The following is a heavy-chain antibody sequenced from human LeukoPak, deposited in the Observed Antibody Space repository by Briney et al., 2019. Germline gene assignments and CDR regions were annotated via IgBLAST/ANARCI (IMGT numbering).Heavy chain of an antibody. CDR3: ARQKCTSASCLTKNAFDI. D-gene: IGHD2-2*01. J-gene: IGHJ3*02. V-gene: IGHV4-4*09. CDR2: IYTSGST. CDR1: GSISGYY. Sequence: PSDTLSLTCTVSGSISGYYGSWIRQPPGKGLEWIGYIYTSGSTNYNPSLESRDTISVDTSKNQFSLALSSVTAADTAVYYCARQKCTSASCLTKNAFDIWGQGTMVTVSS.